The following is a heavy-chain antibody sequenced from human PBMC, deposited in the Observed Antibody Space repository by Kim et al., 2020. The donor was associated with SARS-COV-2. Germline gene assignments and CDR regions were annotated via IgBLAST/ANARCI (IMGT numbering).Heavy chain of an antibody. V-gene: IGHV3-23*01. Sequence: SVKGRFTISRSNSKTTLSLQMNSLRAADTAVYYCAKYILTGYYTAEYFQHWGQGTLVTVSS. J-gene: IGHJ1*01. D-gene: IGHD3-9*01. CDR3: AKYILTGYYTAEYFQH.